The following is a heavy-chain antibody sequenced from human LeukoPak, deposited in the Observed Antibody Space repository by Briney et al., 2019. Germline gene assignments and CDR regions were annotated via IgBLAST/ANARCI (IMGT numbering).Heavy chain of an antibody. D-gene: IGHD5/OR15-5a*01. J-gene: IGHJ4*02. V-gene: IGHV4-31*03. CDR3: ARGGPSLGVDY. CDR1: GGSISSGGYY. Sequence: SETLSLTCTVSGGSISSGGYYWSWIRQHPGKGLEWIGYIYYSGSTYYNPSLKSRVTISVDTSKNRFSLRLSSVTAADTAVYYCARGGPSLGVDYWGQGTLVTVSS. CDR2: IYYSGST.